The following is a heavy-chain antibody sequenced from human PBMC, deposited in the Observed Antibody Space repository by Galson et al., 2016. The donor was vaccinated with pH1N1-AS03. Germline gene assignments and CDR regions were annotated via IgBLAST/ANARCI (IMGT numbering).Heavy chain of an antibody. J-gene: IGHJ6*02. CDR3: ARAFCSGGSCYDYFYYAVDV. V-gene: IGHV1-18*01. Sequence: SVKVSCKDSGYTFTSYGIGWVRQAPGQGLEWMGWISPYNGRTEYAQKLQGRVTMTTDTSTSTAYMELRSLISDDTAMYYCARAFCSGGSCYDYFYYAVDVWGQGTTVTVSS. D-gene: IGHD2-15*01. CDR2: ISPYNGRT. CDR1: GYTFTSYG.